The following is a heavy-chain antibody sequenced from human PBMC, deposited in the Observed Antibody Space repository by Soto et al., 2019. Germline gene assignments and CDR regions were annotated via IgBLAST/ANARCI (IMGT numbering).Heavy chain of an antibody. Sequence: SVKVSCKASGGTFSSYAISWVRQAPGQGLEWMGGIIPILGTANYAQKFQGRVTITADESTSTAYMELSSLRSEDTAVYYCARDLRITIFGVVISYGMDVWGQGTTVTVSS. CDR1: GGTFSSYA. D-gene: IGHD3-3*01. J-gene: IGHJ6*02. CDR3: ARDLRITIFGVVISYGMDV. CDR2: IIPILGTA. V-gene: IGHV1-69*13.